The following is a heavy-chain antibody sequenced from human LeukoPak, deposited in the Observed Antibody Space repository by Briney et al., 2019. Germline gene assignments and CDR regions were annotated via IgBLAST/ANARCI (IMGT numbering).Heavy chain of an antibody. V-gene: IGHV3-7*03. CDR3: TTDPTKLERPSDAFDI. D-gene: IGHD1-1*01. Sequence: GGSLRLSCAASGFTFSSIWMSWVRQAPGKGLEWVANINQNGSEKYYVDSVKGRFTISRDNAKNSLYLQMNSLKTEDTAVYYCTTDPTKLERPSDAFDIWGQGTMVTVSS. CDR2: INQNGSEK. J-gene: IGHJ3*02. CDR1: GFTFSSIW.